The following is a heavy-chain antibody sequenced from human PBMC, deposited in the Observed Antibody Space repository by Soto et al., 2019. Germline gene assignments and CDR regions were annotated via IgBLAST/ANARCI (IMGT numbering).Heavy chain of an antibody. D-gene: IGHD2-21*02. J-gene: IGHJ4*02. V-gene: IGHV4-59*01. CDR3: ARVAPNCGGDCYDW. Sequence: PSETLSLTCTVSNGSINGYYWSWIRQPPGKGLEWIAYIYSSGNTNYNPSLKSRVSISVDASNNQFSLKVRSVTAADTAVYYCARVAPNCGGDCYDWWVQGTLVTAPQ. CDR1: NGSINGYY. CDR2: IYSSGNT.